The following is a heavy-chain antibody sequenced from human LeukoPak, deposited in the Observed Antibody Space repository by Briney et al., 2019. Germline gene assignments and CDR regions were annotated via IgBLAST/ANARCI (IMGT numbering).Heavy chain of an antibody. J-gene: IGHJ4*02. V-gene: IGHV3-7*01. CDR2: MKRDGSEV. D-gene: IGHD2-2*02. CDR1: GFTFSTYW. CDR3: ARYTEYYFDY. Sequence: GGSLRLSCAASGFTFSTYWVTWVRQAPGKGLEWVANMKRDGSEVYYANSVKGHFTISRDNGKNSLYLQMNSLRAEDTAVYYCARYTEYYFDYWGQGTLVTVSS.